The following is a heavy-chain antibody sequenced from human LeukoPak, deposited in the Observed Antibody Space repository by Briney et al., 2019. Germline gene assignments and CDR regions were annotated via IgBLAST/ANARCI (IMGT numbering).Heavy chain of an antibody. CDR1: GFTFSSYA. CDR3: ARDYIDSSGWYPTYYYYYYGMDV. D-gene: IGHD6-19*01. V-gene: IGHV3-30*04. J-gene: IGHJ6*02. CDR2: ISYDGSNK. Sequence: GRSLRLSCAASGFTFSSYAMPWVRQAPGQGLEWVAVISYDGSNKYYADSVKGRFTISRDNSKHTLYLQMNSLSAEDTAVYYCARDYIDSSGWYPTYYYYYYGMDVWGQGATVTVSS.